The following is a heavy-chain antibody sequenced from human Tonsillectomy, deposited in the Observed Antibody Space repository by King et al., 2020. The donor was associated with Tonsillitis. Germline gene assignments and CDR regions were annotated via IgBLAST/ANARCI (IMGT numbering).Heavy chain of an antibody. D-gene: IGHD3-3*01. V-gene: IGHV3-23*04. CDR1: GFTFSTYA. CDR2: VGGSGGGT. Sequence: VQLVESGGGLVQPGGSLRLSCAASGFTFSTYAMSWVRQAPGKGLEWVSGVGGSGGGTHYADYVKGRFTISRDNSKNTLYLEMNSLRAEDTAVYYCAKDFLPKWSLGNAFHRWGRATMATASS. CDR3: AKDFLPKWSLGNAFHR. J-gene: IGHJ3*02.